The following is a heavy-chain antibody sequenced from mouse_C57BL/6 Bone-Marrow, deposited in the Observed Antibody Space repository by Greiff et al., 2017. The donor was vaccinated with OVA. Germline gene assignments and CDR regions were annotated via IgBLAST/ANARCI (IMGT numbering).Heavy chain of an antibody. D-gene: IGHD1-1*01. J-gene: IGHJ1*03. CDR2: ISYSGST. V-gene: IGHV3-8*01. CDR3: ARAYYYGSSHYWYFDV. Sequence: EVKVEESGPGLAKPSQTLSLTCSVTGYSITSDYWNWIRKFPGNKLEYMGYISYSGSTYYNPSLNSRISITRDTSKNQYYLQLNSVTTEDTATYYCARAYYYGSSHYWYFDVWGTGTTVTVSS. CDR1: GYSITSDY.